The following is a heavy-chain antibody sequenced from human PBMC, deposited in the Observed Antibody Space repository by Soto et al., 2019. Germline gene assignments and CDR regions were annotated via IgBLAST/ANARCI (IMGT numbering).Heavy chain of an antibody. D-gene: IGHD3-10*01. J-gene: IGHJ6*02. CDR2: VTTSGDTV. CDR1: GFTFSRYT. V-gene: IGHV3-48*02. CDR3: VREEASGSSGLTYHDYYNGMDV. Sequence: GPSLRLSWVASGFTFSRYTIHWVRQSPGKGLEWVAYVTTSGDTVFYADSVEGRFAISRDVATNSVHLQMHSLRDEDTAVYYWVREEASGSSGLTYHDYYNGMDVWAQGTTVTVSS.